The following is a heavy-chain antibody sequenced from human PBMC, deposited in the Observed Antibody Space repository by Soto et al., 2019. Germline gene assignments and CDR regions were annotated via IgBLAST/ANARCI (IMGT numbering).Heavy chain of an antibody. CDR1: GYSFTSKW. J-gene: IGHJ4*02. CDR2: INPADSDI. CDR3: ARHQRDDASRKIDC. D-gene: IGHD3-16*01. Sequence: GESLKISCQGSGYSFTSKWIGWVRQMPGKGLEWMGIINPADSDIKYSPSFQGQVAISADKSIGTAYLQWSSLKASDTAMYYCARHQRDDASRKIDCWGQGTLVTVSS. V-gene: IGHV5-51*01.